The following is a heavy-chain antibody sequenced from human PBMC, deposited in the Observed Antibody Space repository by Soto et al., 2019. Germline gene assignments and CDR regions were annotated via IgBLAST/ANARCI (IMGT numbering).Heavy chain of an antibody. CDR3: AREARLGYSYGPGHDAFDI. V-gene: IGHV1-69*13. J-gene: IGHJ3*02. CDR2: IIPIFGTA. Sequence: SVKVSCKASGGTFSSYPISWVRQAPGQGLEWMGGIIPIFGTANYAQKFQGRVTITADESTSTAYMELSSLRSEDTAVYYCAREARLGYSYGPGHDAFDIWGQGTMVTVSS. D-gene: IGHD5-18*01. CDR1: GGTFSSYP.